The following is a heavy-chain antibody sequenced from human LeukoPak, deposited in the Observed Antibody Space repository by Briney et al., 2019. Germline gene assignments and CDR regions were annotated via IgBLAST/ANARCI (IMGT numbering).Heavy chain of an antibody. Sequence: PSETLSLTCTVSGGSISSYYWSWIRQPPGKGLEWIGYIYYSGSTNYNPSLKSRVTISVDTSKNQFSLKLSSVTAADTAVYYCASSNETYDFWSGYYTGIDAFDIWGQGTMVTVSS. CDR1: GGSISSYY. V-gene: IGHV4-59*01. D-gene: IGHD3-3*01. CDR3: ASSNETYDFWSGYYTGIDAFDI. J-gene: IGHJ3*02. CDR2: IYYSGST.